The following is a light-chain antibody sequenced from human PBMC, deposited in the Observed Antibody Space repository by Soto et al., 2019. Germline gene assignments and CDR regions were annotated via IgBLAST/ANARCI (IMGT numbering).Light chain of an antibody. J-gene: IGKJ4*01. CDR1: QSVSSN. V-gene: IGKV3-20*01. CDR3: HQYDSSPLT. CDR2: GAS. Sequence: IVLPQTPATLSVSPGERATLSCRASQSVSSNLAWYQQKPGQAPRLLIYGASSRATGIPDRFSGSGSGTDFTLTISRLEPEDFAVYYCHQYDSSPLTFGGGTKVDIK.